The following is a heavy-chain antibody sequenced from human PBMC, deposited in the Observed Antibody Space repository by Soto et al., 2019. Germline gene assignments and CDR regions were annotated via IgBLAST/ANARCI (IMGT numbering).Heavy chain of an antibody. CDR2: IYYSGST. Sequence: SETLSLTCTVSGGSISSSSYYWGWIRQPPGKGLEWIGSIYYSGSTYYNPSLKSRVTISVDTSKNQFSLKLSSVTAADTAVYYCARFQYYDILTGYGTANWFDPWGQGISVTVSS. V-gene: IGHV4-39*01. J-gene: IGHJ5*02. CDR3: ARFQYYDILTGYGTANWFDP. D-gene: IGHD3-9*01. CDR1: GGSISSSSYY.